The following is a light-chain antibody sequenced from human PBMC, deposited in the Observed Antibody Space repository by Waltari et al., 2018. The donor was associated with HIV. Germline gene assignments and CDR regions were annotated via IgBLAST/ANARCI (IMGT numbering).Light chain of an antibody. CDR1: QSVSSN. Sequence: EIVMTQSPATLSVSPGERATLSCRASQSVSSNLAWYQQKLGQAPRLLIYGASTRATGVPARFSGSGSGTEFTLTISSLRSEDFAVYYCQQYNNWPRTFGQGTKVEIK. V-gene: IGKV3-15*01. CDR3: QQYNNWPRT. CDR2: GAS. J-gene: IGKJ1*01.